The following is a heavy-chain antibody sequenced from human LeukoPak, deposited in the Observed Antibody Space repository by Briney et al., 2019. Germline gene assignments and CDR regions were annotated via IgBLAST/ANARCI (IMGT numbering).Heavy chain of an antibody. D-gene: IGHD1-26*01. CDR2: INHNGST. CDR3: ARGQSGIVGAQGWFDP. Sequence: SETLSLTCAVYGGSFSGYYWSWIRQPPGKGLEWIGEINHNGSTNYNPSLKSRVTISVDTSKNQFSLKLSSVTAADTAVYYCARGQSGIVGAQGWFDPWGQGTLVTVSS. J-gene: IGHJ5*02. CDR1: GGSFSGYY. V-gene: IGHV4-34*01.